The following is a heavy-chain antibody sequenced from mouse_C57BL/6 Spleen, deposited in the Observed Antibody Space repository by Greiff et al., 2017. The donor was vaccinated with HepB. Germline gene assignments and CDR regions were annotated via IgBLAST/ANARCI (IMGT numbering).Heavy chain of an antibody. D-gene: IGHD2-4*01. CDR1: GFTFSSYG. V-gene: IGHV5-6*01. Sequence: EVKLVESGGDLVKPGGSLKLSCAASGFTFSSYGMSWVRQTPDKRLEWVATISSGGSYTYYPDSVKGRFTISRDNAKNTLYLQMSSLKSEDTAMYYCASSYDYDGDWYFDVWGTGTTVTVSS. J-gene: IGHJ1*03. CDR2: ISSGGSYT. CDR3: ASSYDYDGDWYFDV.